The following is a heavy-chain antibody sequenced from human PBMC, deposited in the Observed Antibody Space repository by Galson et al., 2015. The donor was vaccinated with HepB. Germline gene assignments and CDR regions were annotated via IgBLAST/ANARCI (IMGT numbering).Heavy chain of an antibody. J-gene: IGHJ5*02. CDR1: GFSISNYG. D-gene: IGHD3-10*01. CDR2: ISGDNGNT. V-gene: IGHV1-18*04. CDR3: ARVRAVRAVRGVITGWFHP. Sequence: SVKVSCKASGFSISNYGIIWVRQAPGQGLEWMGWISGDNGNTDYAQKVQGRVIMTISIDTSKNQFSLKMTSVTAADTAIYYCARVRAVRAVRGVITGWFHPWGQGTLVTVSS.